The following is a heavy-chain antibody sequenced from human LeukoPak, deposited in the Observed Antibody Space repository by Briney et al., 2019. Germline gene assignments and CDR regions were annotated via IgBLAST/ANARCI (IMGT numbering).Heavy chain of an antibody. Sequence: GGSLRLSCAASGFTFSSYAMSWVRQAPGKGLEWVSAIGGSGGSTYYADSVKGRFTISRDNSKNTLYLQMNSLRAEDTAVYYCAKLELPVRYYYGMDVWGQGTTVTVSS. V-gene: IGHV3-23*01. CDR3: AKLELPVRYYYGMDV. J-gene: IGHJ6*02. CDR1: GFTFSSYA. D-gene: IGHD1-7*01. CDR2: IGGSGGST.